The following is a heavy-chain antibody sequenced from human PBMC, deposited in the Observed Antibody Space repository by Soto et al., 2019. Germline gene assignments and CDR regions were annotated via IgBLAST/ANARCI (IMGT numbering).Heavy chain of an antibody. CDR3: ARDYDGSGYHRYYFDY. CDR2: IWYGGSNN. CDR1: GFTFSSYG. J-gene: IGHJ4*02. Sequence: QVQLVESGGGVVQPGRSLRLSCAASGFTFSSYGMHWVRQAPGKGLEWVAVIWYGGSNNYSADSVKGRFTISSDNSKNTPYLKMNSLRAEDTAVYYCARDYDGSGYHRYYFDYWGQGTLVTVSS. D-gene: IGHD3-22*01. V-gene: IGHV3-33*01.